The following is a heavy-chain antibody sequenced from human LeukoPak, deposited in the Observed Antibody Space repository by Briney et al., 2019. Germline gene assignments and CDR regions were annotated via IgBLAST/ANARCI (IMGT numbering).Heavy chain of an antibody. CDR1: GGTFSSYT. Sequence: SVKVSCKASGGTFSSYTISWVRQAPGQGLEWMGRIIPILGIANYAQKFQGRVAITADKSTSTAYMELSSLRSEDTAVYYCAEGLTGLYYFDYWGQGTLVTVSS. J-gene: IGHJ4*02. D-gene: IGHD1-20*01. V-gene: IGHV1-69*02. CDR3: AEGLTGLYYFDY. CDR2: IIPILGIA.